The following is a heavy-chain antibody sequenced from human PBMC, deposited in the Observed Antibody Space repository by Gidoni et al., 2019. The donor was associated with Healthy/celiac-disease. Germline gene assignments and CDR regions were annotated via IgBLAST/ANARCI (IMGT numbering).Heavy chain of an antibody. Sequence: EVQLLASGGGLVQPGGSLRLSCAASGFTFRSYAMSWVRQAPGKGLEWVSALSGSGGSTYYADSVKGRLTISRDNSKNTLYLQMNSLRAEDTAVYYCAKGLATVVTWAEFDYWGQGTLVTVSS. J-gene: IGHJ4*02. CDR1: GFTFRSYA. CDR2: LSGSGGST. CDR3: AKGLATVVTWAEFDY. V-gene: IGHV3-23*01. D-gene: IGHD4-17*01.